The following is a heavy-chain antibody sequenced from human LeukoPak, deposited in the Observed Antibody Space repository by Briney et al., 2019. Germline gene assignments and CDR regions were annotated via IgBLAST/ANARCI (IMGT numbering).Heavy chain of an antibody. Sequence: SQTLSLTCTVSGGSISSGSYYWSWIRQPAGKGLEWIGRIYTSGSTNYNPSLKSRVTISVDTSKNQFSLKLSSVTAADTAVYYCARLESSSACCFVDYWGQGTLVTVSS. CDR2: IYTSGST. V-gene: IGHV4-61*02. CDR3: ARLESSSACCFVDY. J-gene: IGHJ4*02. CDR1: GGSISSGSYY. D-gene: IGHD6-6*01.